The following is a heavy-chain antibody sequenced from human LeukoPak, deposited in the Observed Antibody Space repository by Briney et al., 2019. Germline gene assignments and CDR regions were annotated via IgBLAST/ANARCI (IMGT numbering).Heavy chain of an antibody. CDR3: ARQSISARRAFDI. J-gene: IGHJ3*02. CDR1: GGSISSYY. D-gene: IGHD6-6*01. Sequence: PSETLSLTCTVSGGSISSYYWSWIRQPPGKGLEWIGYIYYSGSTNYNPSLKSRVTISVDTSKNQFSLKLSSVTAADTAVYYCARQSISARRAFDIWGQGTMVTVSS. CDR2: IYYSGST. V-gene: IGHV4-59*01.